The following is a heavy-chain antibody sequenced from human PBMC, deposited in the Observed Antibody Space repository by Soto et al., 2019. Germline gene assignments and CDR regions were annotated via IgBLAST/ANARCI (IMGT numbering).Heavy chain of an antibody. CDR2: MNPSSGNT. CDR3: ARGLGSSSWRAGIFDY. V-gene: IGHV1-8*01. D-gene: IGHD6-13*01. CDR1: GYTFTTYD. Sequence: GASVKVSCKASGYTFTTYDINWVRQATGQGPEWMGWMNPSSGNTGCAQAFQGRITMTRNTSITTAYMELSSLTSEDTAVYYCARGLGSSSWRAGIFDYWGQGALVTVSS. J-gene: IGHJ4*02.